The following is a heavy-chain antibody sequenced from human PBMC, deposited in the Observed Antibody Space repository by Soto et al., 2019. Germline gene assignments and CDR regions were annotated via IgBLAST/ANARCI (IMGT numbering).Heavy chain of an antibody. Sequence: ETLSLTCAVYGGSFSGYYWSWIRQPPGKGLEWIGEINHSGSTNYNPSLKSRVTISVDTSKNQFSLKLSSVTAADTAVYYCARGVPYYDFWSGYSSLPFDYWGQGTLVTVPS. V-gene: IGHV4-34*01. J-gene: IGHJ4*02. CDR2: INHSGST. D-gene: IGHD3-3*01. CDR1: GGSFSGYY. CDR3: ARGVPYYDFWSGYSSLPFDY.